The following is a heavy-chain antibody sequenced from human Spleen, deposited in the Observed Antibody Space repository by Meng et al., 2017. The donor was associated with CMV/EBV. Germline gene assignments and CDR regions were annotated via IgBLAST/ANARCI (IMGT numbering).Heavy chain of an antibody. V-gene: IGHV4-31*02. Sequence: SGGSIRLGSYYWGWVRQFPGRGLESIGRIYYTGDIFYNPSLKGRLTIAPDTSKNQWSLSLKFMTVADAAVYYCVRIRVGHSSPIDFWGRGTLVTVSS. D-gene: IGHD1-26*01. CDR2: IYYTGDI. CDR3: VRIRVGHSSPIDF. CDR1: GGSIRLGSYY. J-gene: IGHJ4*01.